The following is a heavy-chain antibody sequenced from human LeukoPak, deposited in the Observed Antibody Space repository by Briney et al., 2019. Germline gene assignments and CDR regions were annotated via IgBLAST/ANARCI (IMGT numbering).Heavy chain of an antibody. V-gene: IGHV3-74*01. Sequence: QTGGSLRLSCAASGFIFSNYWMHWVRQDPGKGLVWVSRLNSDGSNTGYADSVKGRFTISRDNAKNTLYLQMNSLRVEDTAVYHCVRDYYDSRAYHPDYWGQGTLVTVSS. J-gene: IGHJ4*02. CDR3: VRDYYDSRAYHPDY. CDR1: GFIFSNYW. D-gene: IGHD3-22*01. CDR2: LNSDGSNT.